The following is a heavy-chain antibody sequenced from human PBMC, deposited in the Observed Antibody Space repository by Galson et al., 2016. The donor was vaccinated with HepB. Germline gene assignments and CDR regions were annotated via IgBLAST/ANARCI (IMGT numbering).Heavy chain of an antibody. Sequence: SLRLSCAASGFTFSSYSMNWVRQAPGKGLEWVSSISSSSSYMYCADSVKGRFTISRDNAKNSLYLQMNSLRAEGTAVYYCATSSGWHYLVWGQGTLVTVSS. CDR1: GFTFSSYS. V-gene: IGHV3-21*01. CDR3: ATSSGWHYLV. D-gene: IGHD6-19*01. J-gene: IGHJ4*02. CDR2: ISSSSSYM.